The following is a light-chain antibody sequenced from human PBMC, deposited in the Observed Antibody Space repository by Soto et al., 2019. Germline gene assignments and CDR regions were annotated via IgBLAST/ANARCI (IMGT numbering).Light chain of an antibody. V-gene: IGKV3-20*01. CDR3: QQYGSAPYT. J-gene: IGKJ2*01. Sequence: EIVLTQSPGTLSLSPGERATLSCRASQSVSSSYLAWYQQKPGQAPRLLIYGASSRATGIPDRFSGSGSATDFTLTISGREPEAFAVYYCQQYGSAPYTFGQGTKLEIK. CDR2: GAS. CDR1: QSVSSSY.